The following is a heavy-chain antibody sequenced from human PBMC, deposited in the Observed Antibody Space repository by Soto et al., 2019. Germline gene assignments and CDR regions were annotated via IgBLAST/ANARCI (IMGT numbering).Heavy chain of an antibody. CDR3: AGGGYSCYDDLFDY. Sequence: QVQLVESGGGVVQPGRSLRLSCAASGFTFSSYGMHWVRQAPGKGLEWVAVIWYDGSNKYYADSVKGRFTISRDNSMNTLYLQMNSLRAEDTAVYYCAGGGYSCYDDLFDYWGQGTLVTVSS. J-gene: IGHJ4*02. V-gene: IGHV3-33*01. CDR1: GFTFSSYG. D-gene: IGHD5-12*01. CDR2: IWYDGSNK.